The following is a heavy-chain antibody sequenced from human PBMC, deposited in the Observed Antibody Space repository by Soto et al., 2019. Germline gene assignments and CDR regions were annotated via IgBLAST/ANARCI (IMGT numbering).Heavy chain of an antibody. CDR2: MNPNSGNT. D-gene: IGHD3-10*01. J-gene: IGHJ5*02. CDR1: GYTFTSYD. V-gene: IGHV1-8*01. Sequence: ASVKVSCKASGYTFTSYDINWVRQATGQGLEWMGWMNPNSGNTGYAQKFQGRVTMTGNTSISRAYMELSSLRSEDTAVYYCAGGRKVRGVIATYNWFDPWGQGTLVTVSS. CDR3: AGGRKVRGVIATYNWFDP.